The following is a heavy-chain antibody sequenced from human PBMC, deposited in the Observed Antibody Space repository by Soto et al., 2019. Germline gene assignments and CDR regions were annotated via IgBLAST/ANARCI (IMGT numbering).Heavy chain of an antibody. CDR3: AKDTDHAYDF. Sequence: QVQLVQSGAEVQKPGSSAKVSCKASGGTFRSFAFSWVRQAPGHGLEWMGGIIPLFGTTNYAQRFQGRVTITADESTSTAYMELSSLKSEDTAIYYCAKDTDHAYDFWGQGTLVTVSS. CDR2: IIPLFGTT. V-gene: IGHV1-69*01. D-gene: IGHD3-16*01. J-gene: IGHJ4*02. CDR1: GGTFRSFA.